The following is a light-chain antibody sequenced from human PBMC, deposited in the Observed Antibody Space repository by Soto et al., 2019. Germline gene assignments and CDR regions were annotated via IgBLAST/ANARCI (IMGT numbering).Light chain of an antibody. Sequence: QSALTQPPSASGSLGQSVAISCTGTSSDVGYYNHVSWYQQHPGEAPKLMIYDVTKRPSGVPDRFSGSKSGNTASLIVSGLQAEDEAHYYCSSFVTNFWVFGGGTKLTVL. CDR3: SSFVTNFWV. CDR1: SSDVGYYNH. J-gene: IGLJ3*02. CDR2: DVT. V-gene: IGLV2-8*01.